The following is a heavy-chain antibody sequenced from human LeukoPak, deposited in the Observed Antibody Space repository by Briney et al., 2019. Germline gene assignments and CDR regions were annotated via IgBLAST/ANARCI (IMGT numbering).Heavy chain of an antibody. J-gene: IGHJ3*01. CDR1: GFTFSTYA. V-gene: IGHV3-23*01. CDR3: AKDVCGNYCSFDV. Sequence: QTGGSLRLSCAASGFTFSTYAMSWVRQAPGKGLEWASGISGSGDNTYYADSAKGRFTISRDNSKNTVCLQMNSLRAEDTALYYCAKDVCGNYCSFDVWGQGTMVTVSS. CDR2: ISGSGDNT. D-gene: IGHD1-26*01.